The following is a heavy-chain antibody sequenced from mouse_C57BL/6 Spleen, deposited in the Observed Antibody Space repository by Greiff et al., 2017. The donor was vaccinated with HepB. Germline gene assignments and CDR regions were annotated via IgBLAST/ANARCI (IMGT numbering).Heavy chain of an antibody. J-gene: IGHJ4*01. D-gene: IGHD1-1*01. Sequence: VQLQQSGAELVRPGASVKLSCPASGFTFKDDYMPWVKQRPEQGLEWIGWIVPENGDTEYASKFQGKATITADTSSTTAYLQLSSLTSEDTAVYYCTTDCGSSYAMDYWGQGTSVTVSS. V-gene: IGHV14-4*01. CDR3: TTDCGSSYAMDY. CDR1: GFTFKDDY. CDR2: IVPENGDT.